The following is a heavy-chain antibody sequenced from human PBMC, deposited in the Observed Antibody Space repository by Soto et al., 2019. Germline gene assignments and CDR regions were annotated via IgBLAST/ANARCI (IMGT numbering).Heavy chain of an antibody. CDR2: IHYSGST. CDR1: GGSISSYY. Sequence: PSETLSLTCTVSGGSISSYYWSWIRQPPGKGLEWIGYIHYSGSTNYNPSLKSRVTISVDTSKNQFSLKLSSVTAADTAVYYCVEARPVYYYYYMDVWGKGTTVTVSS. V-gene: IGHV4-59*08. CDR3: VEARPVYYYYYMDV. D-gene: IGHD6-6*01. J-gene: IGHJ6*03.